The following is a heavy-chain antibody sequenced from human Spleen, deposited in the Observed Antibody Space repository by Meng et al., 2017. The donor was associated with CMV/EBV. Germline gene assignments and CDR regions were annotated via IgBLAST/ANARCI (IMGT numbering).Heavy chain of an antibody. CDR1: GGSISSSSYY. CDR2: IYYSGST. V-gene: IGHV4-39*07. D-gene: IGHD2-2*02. Sequence: SETLSLTCTVSGGSISSSSYYWGWIRQPPGKGLEWSGSIYYSGSTYYNPSLKSRVTISVDTSKNQFSLKLSSVTAADTAVYYCASSFGYCSSTSCYSWFDPWGQGTLVTVSS. CDR3: ASSFGYCSSTSCYSWFDP. J-gene: IGHJ5*02.